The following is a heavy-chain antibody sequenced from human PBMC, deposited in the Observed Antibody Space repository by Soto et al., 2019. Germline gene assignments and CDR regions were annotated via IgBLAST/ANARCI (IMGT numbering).Heavy chain of an antibody. V-gene: IGHV3-23*01. CDR2: ISAGGDTT. D-gene: IGHD7-27*01. Sequence: GALRISGAASGFTFCSYGLSWVRQAPGKGLEWVSTISAGGDTTYYADSVKGRFTISRDNSKTMLYVQMNSLRGEDTAIYHCAKGSLLGTSAPLDFWGQGILVTVSS. CDR1: GFTFCSYG. J-gene: IGHJ4*02. CDR3: AKGSLLGTSAPLDF.